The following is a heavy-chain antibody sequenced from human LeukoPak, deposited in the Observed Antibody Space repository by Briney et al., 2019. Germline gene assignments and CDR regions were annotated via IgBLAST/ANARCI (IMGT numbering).Heavy chain of an antibody. J-gene: IGHJ5*02. CDR3: ARDSKRYFDWFLNWFDP. V-gene: IGHV1-18*01. CDR2: ISAYNGNK. Sequence: ASVKVSCKASGYTFTSYGISWVRQAPGQGLEWMGWISAYNGNKNYAQKLQGRVTMTTDTSTSTAYMELRSLRSDDTAVYYCARDSKRYFDWFLNWFDPWGQGTLVTVSS. D-gene: IGHD3-9*01. CDR1: GYTFTSYG.